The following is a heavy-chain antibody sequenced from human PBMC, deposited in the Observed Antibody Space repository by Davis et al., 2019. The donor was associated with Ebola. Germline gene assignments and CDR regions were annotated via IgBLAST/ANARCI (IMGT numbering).Heavy chain of an antibody. CDR3: ARDLGYYGSGSYHYYYYGMDV. CDR2: ISGSGGST. J-gene: IGHJ6*02. D-gene: IGHD3-10*01. V-gene: IGHV3-23*01. Sequence: PGGSLRLSCAASGSTFSSYAMSWVRQAPGKGLEWVSAISGSGGSTYYADSVKGRFTISRDNSKNTLYLQMNSLRAEDTAVYYCARDLGYYGSGSYHYYYYGMDVWGQGTTVTVSS. CDR1: GSTFSSYA.